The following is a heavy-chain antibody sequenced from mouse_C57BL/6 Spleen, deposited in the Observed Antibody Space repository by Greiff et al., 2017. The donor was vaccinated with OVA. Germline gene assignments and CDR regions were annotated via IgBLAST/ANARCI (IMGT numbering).Heavy chain of an antibody. D-gene: IGHD4-1*02. CDR3: ARAPTGDYAMDY. CDR2: IYPGDGDT. J-gene: IGHJ4*01. Sequence: VQLQQSGPELVKPGASVKISCKASGYAFSSSWMNWVKQRPGKGLEWIGRIYPGDGDTNYNGKFKGKATLTAAKSSSTAYMQLSSLTSEDSAVYFCARAPTGDYAMDYWGQGTSVTVSS. CDR1: GYAFSSSW. V-gene: IGHV1-82*01.